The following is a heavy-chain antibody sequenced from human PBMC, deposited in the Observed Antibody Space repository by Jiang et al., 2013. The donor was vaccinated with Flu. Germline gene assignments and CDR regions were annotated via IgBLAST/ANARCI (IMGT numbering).Heavy chain of an antibody. D-gene: IGHD2-15*01. CDR3: ATEGGGSLLDY. Sequence: IYAQKFQGRVTMTEDTSTDTAYMELSSLRSEDTAVYYCATEGGGSLLDYWGQGTLVTVSS. V-gene: IGHV1-24*01. J-gene: IGHJ4*02.